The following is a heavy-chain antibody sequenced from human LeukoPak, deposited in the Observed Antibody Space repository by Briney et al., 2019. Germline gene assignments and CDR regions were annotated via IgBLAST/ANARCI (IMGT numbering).Heavy chain of an antibody. D-gene: IGHD5-18*01. CDR3: ARAGGYSYGYVDY. Sequence: PGGSLRLSGAASGFTFSSYAMSWVRQAPGKGLEWVSAISGSGGSTYYADSVKGRFTISRDNSKNTRYLQMNSLRAEDTAVYYCARAGGYSYGYVDYWGQGTLVTVSS. V-gene: IGHV3-23*01. CDR1: GFTFSSYA. J-gene: IGHJ4*02. CDR2: ISGSGGST.